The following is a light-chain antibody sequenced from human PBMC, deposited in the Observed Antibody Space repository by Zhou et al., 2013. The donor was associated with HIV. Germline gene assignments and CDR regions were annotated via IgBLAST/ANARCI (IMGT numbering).Light chain of an antibody. CDR1: YGH. Sequence: ESVLTQSPGTLSLSPGETASLSCTAASYGHMTWYQKRPGQPPKLLIFATSQRASGIPDRFSGSQFGKQYILTITRMEPEDFAGYYCQQLEFFGQGTRLEI. J-gene: IGKJ5*01. V-gene: IGKV3-20*01. CDR2: ATS. CDR3: QQLEF.